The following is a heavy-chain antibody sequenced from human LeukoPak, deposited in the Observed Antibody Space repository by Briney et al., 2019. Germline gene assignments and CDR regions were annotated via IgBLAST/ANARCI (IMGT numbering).Heavy chain of an antibody. J-gene: IGHJ3*02. V-gene: IGHV4-61*01. CDR2: IYYSGST. CDR3: ARGGEDIVVVPAAPFDI. CDR1: GGSVSSGSYY. Sequence: AETLPLTCTVSGGSVSSGSYYWSWIRQPPGKGLEWIGYIYYSGSTNYNPSLKSRVTISVDTSKNQFSLKLSSVTAADTAVYYCARGGEDIVVVPAAPFDIWGRGTMVSVSS. D-gene: IGHD2-2*01.